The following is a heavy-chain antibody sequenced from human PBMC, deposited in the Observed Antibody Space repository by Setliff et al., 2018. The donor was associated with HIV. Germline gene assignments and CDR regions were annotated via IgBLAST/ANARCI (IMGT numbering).Heavy chain of an antibody. J-gene: IGHJ6*03. Sequence: ASVKVSCKASGGTFSGYAINWVRQAPGQGLEWVGSISASSVNTNYTQGRVTMTTDISTSTAYMELRSLRSADSAVYYCARVPVSNYYYYMDVWGKGTTVTVSS. CDR1: GGTFSGYA. CDR2: ISASSVNT. CDR3: ARVPVSNYYYYMDV. V-gene: IGHV1-18*01.